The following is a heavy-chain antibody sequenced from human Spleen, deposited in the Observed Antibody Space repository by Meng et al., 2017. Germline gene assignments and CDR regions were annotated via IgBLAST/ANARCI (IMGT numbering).Heavy chain of an antibody. Sequence: GESLKISCAASGFTFSNAWMSWVRQAPGKGLEWVGRIKSKTDGGTTDYAAPVKGRFTISRDDSKNTLYLQMNSLKTEDTAVYYCTTSSPVAGTSYYYYGMDVWGQGTTVTVSS. CDR3: TTSSPVAGTSYYYYGMDV. D-gene: IGHD6-19*01. J-gene: IGHJ6*02. CDR1: GFTFSNAW. CDR2: IKSKTDGGTT. V-gene: IGHV3-15*01.